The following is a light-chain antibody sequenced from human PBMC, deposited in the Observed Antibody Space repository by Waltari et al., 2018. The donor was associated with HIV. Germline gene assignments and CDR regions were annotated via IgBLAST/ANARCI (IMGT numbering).Light chain of an antibody. CDR3: SSYTANSTLSVV. Sequence: QSALTQPASVSGSPGQSITISCIGTSGDVDVCHYLAWYQHSPGKAPKVVIDYVTNRPAGISNRFVGSKSANTACLPISGLQAEDEADYYCSSYTANSTLSVVFGGGTQLTFL. J-gene: IGLJ2*01. CDR2: YVT. CDR1: SGDVDVCHY. V-gene: IGLV2-14*03.